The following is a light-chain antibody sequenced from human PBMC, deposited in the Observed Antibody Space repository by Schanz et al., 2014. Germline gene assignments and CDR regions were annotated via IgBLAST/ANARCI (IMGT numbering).Light chain of an antibody. CDR2: EVN. CDR1: SSDVGAYNF. CDR3: CSYAGRSLI. Sequence: QSALTQPPSASGSPGQSVTISCTGTSSDVGAYNFVSWYEQHPGKAPKLMINEVNKRPSGVPDRFSGSKSGNTASLTISGLQAEDEADYYCCSYAGRSLIFGGGTKLTVL. J-gene: IGLJ2*01. V-gene: IGLV2-8*01.